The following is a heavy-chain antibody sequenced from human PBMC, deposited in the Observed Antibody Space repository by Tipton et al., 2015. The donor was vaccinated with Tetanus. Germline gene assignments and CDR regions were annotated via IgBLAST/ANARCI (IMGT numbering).Heavy chain of an antibody. CDR2: IYHSGST. D-gene: IGHD1-26*01. Sequence: SLRLSCAVSGGSISSSNWWSWVRQPPGKGLEWIGEIYHSGSTNYNPSLKSRVTISVDKSKNQFSLKLSSATAADTAVYYCARVFVGVYAFDIWGQGTMVTVSS. CDR1: GGSISSSNW. CDR3: ARVFVGVYAFDI. J-gene: IGHJ3*02. V-gene: IGHV4-4*02.